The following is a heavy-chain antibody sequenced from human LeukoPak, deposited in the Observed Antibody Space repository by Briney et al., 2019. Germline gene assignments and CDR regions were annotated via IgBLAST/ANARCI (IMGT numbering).Heavy chain of an antibody. Sequence: GSLRLSCAASGFTFSSYWMSWVRQAPGKGLEWVANIKQDGSEKYYVDSVKGRFTISRDNAKNSLYLQMNSLRAEDTAVYYCARGNSGYSYGYGIYYYYYYMDVWGKGTTVTVSS. D-gene: IGHD5-18*01. V-gene: IGHV3-7*01. CDR3: ARGNSGYSYGYGIYYYYYYMDV. CDR2: IKQDGSEK. J-gene: IGHJ6*03. CDR1: GFTFSSYW.